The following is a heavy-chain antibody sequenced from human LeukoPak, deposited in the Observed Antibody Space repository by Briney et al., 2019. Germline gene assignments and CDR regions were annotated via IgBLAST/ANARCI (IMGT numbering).Heavy chain of an antibody. CDR2: IYYSGST. V-gene: IGHV4-59*08. J-gene: IGHJ3*02. CDR3: ASSDDYYDSSGYSDAFDI. D-gene: IGHD3-22*01. Sequence: SETLSLTCTVSGGPIRVYYWSWIRQPPGEGLEWIGYIYYSGSTSYNPSLKSRVTISMDTSKNQFYLSLNSVTAADTAVYYCASSDDYYDSSGYSDAFDIWGQGTMVTVSS. CDR1: GGPIRVYY.